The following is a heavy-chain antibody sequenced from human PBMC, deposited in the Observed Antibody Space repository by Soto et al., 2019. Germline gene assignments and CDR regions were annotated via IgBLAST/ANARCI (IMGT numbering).Heavy chain of an antibody. CDR2: VHYSGSA. J-gene: IGHJ5*02. Sequence: PSETLSLTCIVSGGSITSYHWSWIRQFPGKGLEWVGAVHYSGSANYRSSLKSRVTISVDTSKNQFSLKLSSVTAADTAVYYCARLGYYYDSSGYYDNWFDPWGQGTLVTVSS. CDR3: ARLGYYYDSSGYYDNWFDP. D-gene: IGHD3-22*01. V-gene: IGHV4-59*08. CDR1: GGSITSYH.